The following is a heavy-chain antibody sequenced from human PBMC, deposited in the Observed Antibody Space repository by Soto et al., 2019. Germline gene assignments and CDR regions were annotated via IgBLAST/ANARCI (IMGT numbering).Heavy chain of an antibody. CDR3: ARGGSLYYDILTGPYYFDY. V-gene: IGHV1-2*04. J-gene: IGHJ4*02. CDR1: GYTFTGYY. D-gene: IGHD3-9*01. CDR2: INPNSGGT. Sequence: QVQLVQSGAEVKKPGASVKVSCKASGYTFTGYYMHWVRQAPGQGLEWMGWINPNSGGTNYAQKFQGWVTMTRDTSISTADMELSRLRSDDTAVYYCARGGSLYYDILTGPYYFDYWGQGTLVTVSS.